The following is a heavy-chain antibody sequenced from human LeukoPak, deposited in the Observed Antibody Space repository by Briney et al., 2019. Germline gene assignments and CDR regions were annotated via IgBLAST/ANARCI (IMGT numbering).Heavy chain of an antibody. CDR2: ISSSSSTI. CDR3: ARRYMVRGVFAFDY. Sequence: GGSLRLSCAASGFTFSNYSMNWVCQAPGKGLEWVSYISSSSSTIYYADSVKGRFTISRDNAKNSLYLQMNSLRAEDTAVYYCARRYMVRGVFAFDYWGQGTLVTVSS. V-gene: IGHV3-48*01. D-gene: IGHD3-10*01. CDR1: GFTFSNYS. J-gene: IGHJ4*02.